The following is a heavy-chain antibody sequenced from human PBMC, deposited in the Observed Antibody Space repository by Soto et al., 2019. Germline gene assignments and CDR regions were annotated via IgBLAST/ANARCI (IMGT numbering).Heavy chain of an antibody. J-gene: IGHJ6*02. V-gene: IGHV5-51*01. CDR3: ARVVVAAYYGMDV. Sequence: GESLKISCQGSGYSFTSYWIGWVRQMPGKGLEWMGIIYPGDSDTRYSPSFQGQVTISADKSISTAYLQWSSLKASDTAMYYCARVVVAAYYGMDVWGQGTTVTVS. CDR2: IYPGDSDT. D-gene: IGHD2-15*01. CDR1: GYSFTSYW.